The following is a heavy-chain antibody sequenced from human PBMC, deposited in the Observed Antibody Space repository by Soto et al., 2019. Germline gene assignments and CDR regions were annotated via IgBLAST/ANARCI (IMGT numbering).Heavy chain of an antibody. D-gene: IGHD1-7*01. V-gene: IGHV1-46*01. CDR1: GYTFTSYY. CDR3: ARAGTNRYGMDV. CDR2: INPSGGST. Sequence: SVKVSCKASGYTFTSYYMHWVRQAPGQGLEWMGIINPSGGSTSYAQKFQGRVTMTRDTSTSAVYMELSSLRSEDTAVYYCARAGTNRYGMDVWGQGTTVTVSS. J-gene: IGHJ6*02.